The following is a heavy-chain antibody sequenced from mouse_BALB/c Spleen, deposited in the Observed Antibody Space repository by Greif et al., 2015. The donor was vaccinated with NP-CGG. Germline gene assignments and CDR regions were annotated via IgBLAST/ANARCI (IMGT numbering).Heavy chain of an antibody. CDR2: IRLKSNNYAA. CDR3: TRKDGYAMDY. Sequence: EVKLVESGGGLVQPGGSMKLSCVASGFTFSNYWMNWVRQSPEKGLEWVAEIRLKSNNYAAHYAESVKGRFTISRDDSKSSVYLQMNNLRAEDTGIYYCTRKDGYAMDYWGQGTSVTVSS. J-gene: IGHJ4*01. V-gene: IGHV6-6*02. CDR1: GFTFSNYW. D-gene: IGHD2-3*01.